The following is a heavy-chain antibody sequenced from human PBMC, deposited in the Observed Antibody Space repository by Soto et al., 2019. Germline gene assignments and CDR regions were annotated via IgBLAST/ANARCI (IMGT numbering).Heavy chain of an antibody. CDR3: AGEGWVRGRPLDD. V-gene: IGHV3-11*01. J-gene: IGHJ4*02. CDR1: GFTFNDHY. D-gene: IGHD3-10*01. CDR2: ISTSGSMT. Sequence: QVQLVESGGGLVRPGGSLRLSCAASGFTFNDHYMAWIRQAPGKGLEWVAHISTSGSMTYYADSVKGRLTISRDNAENSLLLQMNRLRVEDTGDYYCAGEGWVRGRPLDDWGQGTLVTVSS.